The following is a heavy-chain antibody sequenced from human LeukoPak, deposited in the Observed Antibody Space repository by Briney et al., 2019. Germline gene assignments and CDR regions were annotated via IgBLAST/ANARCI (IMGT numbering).Heavy chain of an antibody. V-gene: IGHV1-69*06. CDR1: GGTFSSYA. Sequence: SVKVSCKASGGTFSSYAISWVRQAPGQGLEWMGGIIPIFGTANYAQKFQGRVTITADKSTSTAYMELSSLRSEDTAVYYCARDLMGDYGVWSFDYWGQGTLVTVSS. CDR2: IIPIFGTA. CDR3: ARDLMGDYGVWSFDY. J-gene: IGHJ4*02. D-gene: IGHD4-17*01.